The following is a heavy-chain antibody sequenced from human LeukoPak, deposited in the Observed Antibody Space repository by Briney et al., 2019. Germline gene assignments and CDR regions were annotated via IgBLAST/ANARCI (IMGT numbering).Heavy chain of an antibody. D-gene: IGHD3-22*01. Sequence: PSATLSLTCTVSGGSISSYYWSWIRQHPGKGLEWIVYIYYSGSTNYNPSLKSRVTISVDTSKNQFSLKLSSVTAADTAVYYCARARDIYSYDSSGSYYFDYWGQGTLVTVSS. J-gene: IGHJ4*02. CDR1: GGSISSYY. CDR3: ARARDIYSYDSSGSYYFDY. CDR2: IYYSGST. V-gene: IGHV4-59*01.